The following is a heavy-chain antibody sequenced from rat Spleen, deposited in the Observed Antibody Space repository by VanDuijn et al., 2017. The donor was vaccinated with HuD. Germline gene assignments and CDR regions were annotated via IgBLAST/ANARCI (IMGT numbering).Heavy chain of an antibody. CDR3: ARQEGIPGLMDA. CDR2: ISYDGSST. J-gene: IGHJ4*01. V-gene: IGHV5-7*01. CDR1: GFTFSDYN. Sequence: EVQLVESGGGLVQPGRSLKLSCAASGFTFSDYNMAWVRQAPKKGLEWVATISYDGSSTYYRDSVKGRFTISRDNAKSTLYLQMDSRRSEDTATYYCARQEGIPGLMDAWGQGASVTVSS. D-gene: IGHD1-11*01.